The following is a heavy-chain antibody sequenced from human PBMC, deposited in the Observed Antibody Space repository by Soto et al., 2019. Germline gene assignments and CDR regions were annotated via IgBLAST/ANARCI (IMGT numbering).Heavy chain of an antibody. CDR2: ISAYNGNT. J-gene: IGHJ3*01. V-gene: IGHV1-18*01. CDR1: GYTFTSYG. D-gene: IGHD2-21*02. CDR3: ARRVMTGTSDACEV. Sequence: QVQLVQSGPEVKKPGASVKVSCKASGYTFTSYGITWVRQAPGQGLEWMGWISAYNGNTNYAQKLQGRVTMTTDTSTSTAYMELRSLRSDDTAVFYCARRVMTGTSDACEVWGQGTMVTVSS.